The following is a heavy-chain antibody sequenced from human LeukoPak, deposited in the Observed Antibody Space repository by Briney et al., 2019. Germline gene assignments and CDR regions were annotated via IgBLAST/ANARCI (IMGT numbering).Heavy chain of an antibody. CDR1: GFTFNTYA. J-gene: IGHJ4*02. Sequence: GRSLRLSCAASGFTFNTYAMSWVRQAPGKGLEWVSAISDSGGSAYYADSVKGRFTISRDNAKNSLYLQMNSLRVEDTAVYYCTRDGEPHCSSTSCFPDYWGQGTLVTVSS. D-gene: IGHD2-2*01. V-gene: IGHV3-23*01. CDR2: ISDSGGSA. CDR3: TRDGEPHCSSTSCFPDY.